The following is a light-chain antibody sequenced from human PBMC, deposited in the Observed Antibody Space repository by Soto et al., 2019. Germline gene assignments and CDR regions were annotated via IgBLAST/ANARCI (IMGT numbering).Light chain of an antibody. V-gene: IGLV2-23*02. CDR2: DVT. J-gene: IGLJ1*01. CDR3: DSYAGGISV. CDR1: RSDVGTDNL. Sequence: QSVLTQPASPSGSPGPSITISCAGTRSDVGTDNLVSWYQQHPGHVPKLIIFDVTKRPSGVSNRFSGSTSGNTASLTISGLQAEDEATYSCDSYAGGISVFGTGTKVTVL.